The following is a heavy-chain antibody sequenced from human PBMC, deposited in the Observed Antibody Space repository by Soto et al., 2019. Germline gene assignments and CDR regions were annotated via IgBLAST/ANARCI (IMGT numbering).Heavy chain of an antibody. CDR1: GGSISSYY. CDR2: IYYSGST. D-gene: IGHD1-1*01. V-gene: IGHV4-59*01. J-gene: IGHJ3*02. CDR3: ARGRGTWIPDAFDI. Sequence: PSETLSLTCTVSGGSISSYYWSWIRQPPGKGLEWIGDIYYSGSTNYNPSLKSRVTISVDTSKNQFSLKLSSVTAADTAVYYCARGRGTWIPDAFDIWGQGTMVTVSS.